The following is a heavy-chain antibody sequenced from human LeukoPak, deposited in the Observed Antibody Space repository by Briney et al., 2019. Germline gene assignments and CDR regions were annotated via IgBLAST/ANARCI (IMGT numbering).Heavy chain of an antibody. CDR1: GFTFSTYW. J-gene: IGHJ4*02. CDR2: ISGSGGST. V-gene: IGHV3-23*01. CDR3: ARLSSSRAD. Sequence: SGGSLRLSCAASGFTFSTYWMSWVRQAPGKGLEWVSAISGSGGSTYYADSVKGRFTISRDNSKNTLYLQMNSLRAEDTAVYYCARLSSSRADWGQGTLVTVSS. D-gene: IGHD6-6*01.